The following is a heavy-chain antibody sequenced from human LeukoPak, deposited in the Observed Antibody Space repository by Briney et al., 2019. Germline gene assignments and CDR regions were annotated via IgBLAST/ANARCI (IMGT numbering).Heavy chain of an antibody. Sequence: SETLSLTCAVSGYSISSGYYWGWIRQLPGKGLEWIGSIYHSGSTYYNPSLKSRVTMSVDTSNDQFSLKLSSVTAADTAVYHCARGTGGYYANFDYWGQGTLVTVSS. D-gene: IGHD3-3*01. CDR3: ARGTGGYYANFDY. CDR2: IYHSGST. V-gene: IGHV4-38-2*01. CDR1: GYSISSGYY. J-gene: IGHJ4*02.